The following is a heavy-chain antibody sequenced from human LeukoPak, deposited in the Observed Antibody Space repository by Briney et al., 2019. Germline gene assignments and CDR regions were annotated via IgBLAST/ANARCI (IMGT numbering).Heavy chain of an antibody. CDR1: GFTFSSYA. V-gene: IGHV3-23*01. J-gene: IGHJ1*01. Sequence: PGGSLRLSCAASGFTFSSYAMSWVRQAPGKGLEWVSAISGSGGSTYYADSVKGRFTISRDNSKNTLYLQMNSLRAEDTAVYYFAKDSGRSSGYIESSPHCGQGTLVTVSS. CDR3: AKDSGRSSGYIESSPH. CDR2: ISGSGGST. D-gene: IGHD3-22*01.